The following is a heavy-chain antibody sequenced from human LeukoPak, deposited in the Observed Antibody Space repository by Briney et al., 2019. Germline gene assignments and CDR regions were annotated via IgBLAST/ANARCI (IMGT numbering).Heavy chain of an antibody. CDR1: GGSFSGYY. CDR3: ARAKSYGSGSYYNVRNWFDP. D-gene: IGHD3-10*01. J-gene: IGHJ5*02. Sequence: SETLSLTCAVYGGSFSGYYWSWIRQPPGKGLEWIGEINHSGSTNYNPSLKSRVTISVETSKNQFSLKLSSVTAADTAVYYCARAKSYGSGSYYNVRNWFDPWGQGTLVTVSS. V-gene: IGHV4-34*01. CDR2: INHSGST.